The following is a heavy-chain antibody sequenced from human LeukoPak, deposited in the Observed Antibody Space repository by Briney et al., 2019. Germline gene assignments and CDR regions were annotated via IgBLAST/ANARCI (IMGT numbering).Heavy chain of an antibody. V-gene: IGHV3-11*06. CDR3: ARLLLLWFGEYAPFDY. CDR2: ISSSSSYT. Sequence: KPGGSLRLSCAASGFTFSDYYMSSIRQAPGKGLEWVSYISSSSSYTNYADSVKGRFTISRDNAKKSLYVQMNSMRAEATAVYYCARLLLLWFGEYAPFDYWGQGTLVTVSS. D-gene: IGHD3-10*01. CDR1: GFTFSDYY. J-gene: IGHJ4*02.